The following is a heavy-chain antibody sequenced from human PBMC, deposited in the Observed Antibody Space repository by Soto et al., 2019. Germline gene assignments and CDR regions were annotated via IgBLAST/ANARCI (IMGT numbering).Heavy chain of an antibody. CDR1: GFTFSSYE. J-gene: IGHJ4*02. V-gene: IGHV3-48*03. CDR3: ASGRIQLWSYFDY. D-gene: IGHD5-18*01. Sequence: GGSLRLSCAASGFTFSSYEMNWVRQAPGKGLEWVSYISSSGSTIYYADSVKGRFTISRDNAKNSLYLQMNNLRAEDTAVYYCASGRIQLWSYFDYWGQGTLVSVS. CDR2: ISSSGSTI.